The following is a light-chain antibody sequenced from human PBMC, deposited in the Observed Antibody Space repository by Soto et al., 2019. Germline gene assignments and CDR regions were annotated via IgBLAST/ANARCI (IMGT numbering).Light chain of an antibody. J-gene: IGKJ1*01. CDR1: QKSSPW. CDR3: QQYNDYSAT. CDR2: DVS. Sequence: DIEMGQSPSALSASVGDTVTITCRASQKSSPWLAWYQQKPGQAPKLLMYDVSSLKRGVPSRFSGSGSGTEFTLTISSLQPVYFATYYCQQYNDYSATFGQGTKADIK. V-gene: IGKV1-5*01.